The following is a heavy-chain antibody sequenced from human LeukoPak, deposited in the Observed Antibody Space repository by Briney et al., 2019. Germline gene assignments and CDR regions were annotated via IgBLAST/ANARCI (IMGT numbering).Heavy chain of an antibody. D-gene: IGHD6-6*01. Sequence: SVTVSCKASGGTFSSSGISWVRQAPGPGLEWMGAIIPFLGAPNYDNTFQGRVTITEDESTNTAYMELSSLRSEDTAIYYCARESSTWSPPAVYFDFWGQGTLVT. CDR3: ARESSTWSPPAVYFDF. CDR1: GGTFSSSG. J-gene: IGHJ4*02. CDR2: IIPFLGAP. V-gene: IGHV1-69*01.